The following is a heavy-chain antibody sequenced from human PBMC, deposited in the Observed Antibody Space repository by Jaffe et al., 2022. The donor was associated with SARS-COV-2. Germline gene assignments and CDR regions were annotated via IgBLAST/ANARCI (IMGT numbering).Heavy chain of an antibody. CDR3: ARDQPPHYDILTGSEAFDI. CDR2: ISSSGSTI. J-gene: IGHJ3*02. Sequence: QVQLVESGGGLVKPGGSLRLSCAASGFTFSDYYMSWIRQAPGKGLEWVSYISSSGSTIYYADSVKGRFTISRDNAKNSLYLQMNSLRAEDTAVYYCARDQPPHYDILTGSEAFDIWGQGTMVTVSS. CDR1: GFTFSDYY. D-gene: IGHD3-9*01. V-gene: IGHV3-11*01.